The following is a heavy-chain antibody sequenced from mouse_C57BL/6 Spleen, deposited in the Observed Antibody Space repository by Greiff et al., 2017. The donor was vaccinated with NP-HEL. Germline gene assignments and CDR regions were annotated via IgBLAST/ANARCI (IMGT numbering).Heavy chain of an antibody. CDR1: GYTFTSYW. Sequence: VQLQQPGAELVRPGSSVKLSCKASGYTFTSYWMDWVKQRPGQGLEWIGNIYPSDSETHYNQKFKDKATLTVDKSSSTAYMQLSSLTSEDSAVYYCASHYYGSSHAWFAYWGQGTLVTVSA. J-gene: IGHJ3*01. CDR3: ASHYYGSSHAWFAY. D-gene: IGHD1-1*01. CDR2: IYPSDSET. V-gene: IGHV1-61*01.